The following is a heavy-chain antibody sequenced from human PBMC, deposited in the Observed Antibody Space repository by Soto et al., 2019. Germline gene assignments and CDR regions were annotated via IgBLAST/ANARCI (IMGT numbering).Heavy chain of an antibody. Sequence: EVQLLDSGGGLVQPGGSLRLSCAVSGFTVSTHAIIWVRQGPGKGLEWVSGISSYGSTYYADCVKGRLTISRDNSNNALYLQMNSRIDEDTAVYHAAKEGDVSGVFWCQGTLVTVSS. J-gene: IGHJ4*02. CDR3: AKEGDVSGVF. D-gene: IGHD2-21*01. V-gene: IGHV3-23*01. CDR2: ISSYGST. CDR1: GFTVSTHA.